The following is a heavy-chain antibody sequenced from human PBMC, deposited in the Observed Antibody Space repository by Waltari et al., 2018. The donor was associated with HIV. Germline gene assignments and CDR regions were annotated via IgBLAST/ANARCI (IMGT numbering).Heavy chain of an antibody. D-gene: IGHD3-16*01. CDR2: IYPGDSDT. Sequence: KSFGYSFSSYWIAWVRQVPGKGLEWMGTIYPGDSDTRYSPSFQGQVTISVDKAANVAYLQWTTLKASDSALDYCARGDYGYGPLWYLDLWGRGTLVTVSS. CDR1: GYSFSSYW. CDR3: ARGDYGYGPLWYLDL. J-gene: IGHJ2*01. V-gene: IGHV5-51*01.